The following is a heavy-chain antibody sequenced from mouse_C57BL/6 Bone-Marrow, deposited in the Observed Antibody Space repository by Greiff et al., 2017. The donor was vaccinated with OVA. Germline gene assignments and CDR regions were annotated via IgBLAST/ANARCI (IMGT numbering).Heavy chain of an antibody. D-gene: IGHD2-1*01. Sequence: QVQLKQPGAELVRPGTSVKLSCTASGYTFTSYWMHWVKQRPGQGLEWIGVIDPSDSYTNYNQKFKGKATLTVDTSSSTAYMQLSSLTSEDSAGYYGADGNYGPWYFDVWGTGTTVTVSS. CDR1: GYTFTSYW. CDR2: IDPSDSYT. V-gene: IGHV1-59*01. CDR3: ADGNYGPWYFDV. J-gene: IGHJ1*03.